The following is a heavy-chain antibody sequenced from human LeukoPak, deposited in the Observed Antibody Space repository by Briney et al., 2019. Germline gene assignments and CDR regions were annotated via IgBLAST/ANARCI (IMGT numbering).Heavy chain of an antibody. J-gene: IGHJ4*02. CDR2: IKSKTDGGTT. CDR1: GFTFSDAW. D-gene: IGHD3-22*01. Sequence: GGSLRLSCAASGFTFSDAWMSWVRQAPGKGLEWVGRIKSKTDGGTTDYAAPVKGRFTISRDDSKNTLYLQMNSLKTEDTAVYYCTTDRDEHYYDSSGVGGLDYWGQGTLVTVSS. V-gene: IGHV3-15*01. CDR3: TTDRDEHYYDSSGVGGLDY.